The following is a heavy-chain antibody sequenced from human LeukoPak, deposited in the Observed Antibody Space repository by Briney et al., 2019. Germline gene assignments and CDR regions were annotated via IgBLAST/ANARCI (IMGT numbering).Heavy chain of an antibody. CDR1: GYTFTSYG. D-gene: IGHD3-10*01. CDR3: AVAYGFGDDWFDP. Sequence: ASVKVSCKASGYTFTSYGIGWVRQAPGQGLEWMGWISAYNGNTNYAQKLQGRVTMTTDTSTSTAYLELRSLRSDDTAVYYCAVAYGFGDDWFDPWGQGTLVTVSS. J-gene: IGHJ5*02. V-gene: IGHV1-18*01. CDR2: ISAYNGNT.